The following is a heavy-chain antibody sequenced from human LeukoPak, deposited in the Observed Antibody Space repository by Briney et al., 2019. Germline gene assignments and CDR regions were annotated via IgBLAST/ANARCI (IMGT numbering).Heavy chain of an antibody. CDR2: ITSSSSYT. V-gene: IGHV3-21*01. CDR3: ARDPYNGAYSEGYYYYYMDV. J-gene: IGHJ6*03. D-gene: IGHD1-1*01. CDR1: GITFSNYN. Sequence: GGSLRLSCAAPGITFSNYNMNWVRQAPGKGLEWISAITSSSSYTFYADSVKGRFTISRDNAQNSLYLQMNSLRVEDRAIYYCARDPYNGAYSEGYYYYYMDVWGKGTTVTVSS.